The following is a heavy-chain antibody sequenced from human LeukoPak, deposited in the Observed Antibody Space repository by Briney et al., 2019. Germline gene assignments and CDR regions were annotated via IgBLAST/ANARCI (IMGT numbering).Heavy chain of an antibody. J-gene: IGHJ4*02. CDR3: ARLDISGHLEY. V-gene: IGHV4-4*09. CDR1: GGSISGYY. Sequence: SETLSLTCTVSGGSISGYYWSWIRQPPGKGLEWIGYIYTSENTNYNPSLKSRVTMSVDTSKNQFSLKLSSVTAADTAVYYYARLDISGHLEYWGQGTLLTVSS. CDR2: IYTSENT. D-gene: IGHD3-22*01.